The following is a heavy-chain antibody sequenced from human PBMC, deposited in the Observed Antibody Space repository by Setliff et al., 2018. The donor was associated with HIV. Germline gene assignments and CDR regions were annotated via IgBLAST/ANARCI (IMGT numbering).Heavy chain of an antibody. D-gene: IGHD3-22*01. Sequence: ASVKVSCKASGGTFSSYAISWVRQAPGQGLKWMGGIIPIFGTANYAQKFQGRVTMTTDESTSTAYMELSSLRSEDTAVYYCARDPFLDYYDDSGYPGGAFDIWGQGTMVTVSS. J-gene: IGHJ3*02. V-gene: IGHV1-69*05. CDR3: ARDPFLDYYDDSGYPGGAFDI. CDR2: IIPIFGTA. CDR1: GGTFSSYA.